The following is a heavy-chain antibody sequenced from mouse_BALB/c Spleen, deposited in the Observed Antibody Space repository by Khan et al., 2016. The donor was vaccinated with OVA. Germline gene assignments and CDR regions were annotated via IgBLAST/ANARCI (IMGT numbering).Heavy chain of an antibody. V-gene: IGHV1S136*01. CDR1: GYTFTSYV. J-gene: IGHJ4*01. CDR2: INPYNDGT. CDR3: ARYGSSPYYAMDY. Sequence: VQLKESGPELVKPGASVKMSCKASGYTFTSYVMHWVKQKPGQGLEWIGYINPYNDGTKYNEKFKGKATLTSDKSSSTAYMELSSLTSEDSAVYYCARYGSSPYYAMDYWGQGTSVTVSS. D-gene: IGHD1-1*01.